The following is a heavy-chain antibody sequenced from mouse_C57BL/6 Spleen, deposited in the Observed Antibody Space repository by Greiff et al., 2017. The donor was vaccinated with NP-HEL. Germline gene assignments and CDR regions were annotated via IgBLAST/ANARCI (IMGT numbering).Heavy chain of an antibody. V-gene: IGHV2-2*01. D-gene: IGHD2-4*01. Sequence: VQGVESGPGLVQPSQSLSITCTVSGFSLTSYGVHWVRQSPGKGLEWLGVIWSGGSTDYNAAFISRLSISKDNSKSQVFFKMNSLQADDTAIYYCARTAYDYDGAMDYWGQGTSVTVSS. CDR2: IWSGGST. CDR3: ARTAYDYDGAMDY. CDR1: GFSLTSYG. J-gene: IGHJ4*01.